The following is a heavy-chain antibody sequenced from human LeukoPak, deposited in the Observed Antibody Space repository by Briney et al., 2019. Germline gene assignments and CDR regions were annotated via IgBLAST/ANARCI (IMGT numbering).Heavy chain of an antibody. D-gene: IGHD1-7*01. CDR2: INPNSGGT. Sequence: GASVTVSFAASGYTFTVYYMHWVRQAPGQGREWMGWINPNSGGTNYAQKFQGRVTMTRGTSISTAYMELSRLRSDDTAVYYCARERITGTEHWFDPWGQGTLVTVSS. J-gene: IGHJ5*02. CDR1: GYTFTVYY. CDR3: ARERITGTEHWFDP. V-gene: IGHV1-2*02.